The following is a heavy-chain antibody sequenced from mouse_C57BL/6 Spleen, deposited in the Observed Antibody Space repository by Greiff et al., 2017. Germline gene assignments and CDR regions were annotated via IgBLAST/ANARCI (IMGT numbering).Heavy chain of an antibody. CDR1: GFSLTSYG. Sequence: VQLKQSGPGLVQPSQSLSITCTVSGFSLTSYGVHWVRQSPGKGLEWLGVIWSGGSTDYNAAFISRLSISKDNSKSQVFFKMNSLQADDTAIYYCARGRGSRWYFDVWGTGTTVTVSS. V-gene: IGHV2-2*01. CDR3: ARGRGSRWYFDV. D-gene: IGHD1-1*01. CDR2: IWSGGST. J-gene: IGHJ1*03.